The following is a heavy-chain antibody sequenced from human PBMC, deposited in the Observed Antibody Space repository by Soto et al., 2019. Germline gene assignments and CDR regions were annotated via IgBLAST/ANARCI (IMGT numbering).Heavy chain of an antibody. V-gene: IGHV3-21*01. D-gene: IGHD4-4*01. J-gene: IGHJ4*02. CDR2: ITSGSSYI. CDR1: GFTFSTYS. CDR3: ARGNSPGFDS. Sequence: EVQLVESGGGLVKPGGSLRLSCAASGFTFSTYSMNWVRQAPGKRLEWVSSITSGSSYIYYADSVKGRFTISRDNAKNSLYLQMNSLRAEDTAVYNCARGNSPGFDSWGQGTLVTVSS.